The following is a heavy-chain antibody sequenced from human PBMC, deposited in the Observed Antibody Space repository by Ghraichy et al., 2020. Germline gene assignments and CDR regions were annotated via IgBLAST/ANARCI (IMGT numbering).Heavy chain of an antibody. V-gene: IGHV3-74*01. J-gene: IGHJ4*02. CDR3: AREYCSGGRCFFGTGGSHFDF. D-gene: IGHD2-15*01. Sequence: GGSLRLSCAASGFTLSNYWMHWVRQAPGKGLVWVSRIKSDGSSATYADSVKGRFTISRDNAKNTLYLQMNSLRAEDTAVYYCAREYCSGGRCFFGTGGSHFDFWGQGTLGTVSS. CDR1: GFTLSNYW. CDR2: IKSDGSSA.